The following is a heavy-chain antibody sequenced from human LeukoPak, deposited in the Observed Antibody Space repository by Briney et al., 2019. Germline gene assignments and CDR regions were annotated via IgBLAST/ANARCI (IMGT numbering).Heavy chain of an antibody. CDR1: GFTFSSYA. D-gene: IGHD3-10*01. CDR3: AEDALSRSGSYYHFDS. Sequence: GGSLRLSCAVSGFTFSSYAMYWVRQAPGMGLEWVSTISDSGDSTYHADSVKGRFTISRDNSKNTLYLQMNSLRAEDTAVYYCAEDALSRSGSYYHFDSWGQGTLVTVSS. CDR2: ISDSGDST. J-gene: IGHJ4*02. V-gene: IGHV3-23*01.